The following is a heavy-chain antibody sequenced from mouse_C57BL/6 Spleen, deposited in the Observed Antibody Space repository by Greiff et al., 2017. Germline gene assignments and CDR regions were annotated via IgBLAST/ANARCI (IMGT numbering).Heavy chain of an antibody. D-gene: IGHD1-1*01. Sequence: QVQLQQPGAELVKPGASVKMSCTASGYTFTSYWINWVKQRPGQGLEWIGDIYPGSGSTNYNEKFKSKATLTVDTSSSTAYMQLRSLASEDSAVYYCARGDTTEDYWGQGTTLTVSS. V-gene: IGHV1-55*01. CDR2: IYPGSGST. CDR1: GYTFTSYW. CDR3: ARGDTTEDY. J-gene: IGHJ2*01.